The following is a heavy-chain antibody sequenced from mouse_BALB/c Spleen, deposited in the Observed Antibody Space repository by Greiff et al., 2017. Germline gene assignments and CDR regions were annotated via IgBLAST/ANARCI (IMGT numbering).Heavy chain of an antibody. CDR1: GFSLTSYG. V-gene: IGHV2-9*02. Sequence: VQLQQSGPGLVAPSQSLSITCTASGFSLTSYGVHWVRQPPGKGLEWLGVIWAGGSTNYNSALMSRLSISKDNSKSQVFLKMNSLQTDDTAIYYCARLPGYYYAMDYWGQGTSVTVSS. CDR2: IWAGGST. J-gene: IGHJ4*01. CDR3: ARLPGYYYAMDY.